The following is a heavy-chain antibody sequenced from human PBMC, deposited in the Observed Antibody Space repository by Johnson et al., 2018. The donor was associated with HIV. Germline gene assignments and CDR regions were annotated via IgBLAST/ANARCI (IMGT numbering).Heavy chain of an antibody. D-gene: IGHD6-6*01. CDR1: GFTFSSYV. Sequence: VQLVESGGGLVKPGGSLRLSCVASGFTFSSYVMTWVRQAPGKGLEWVSGISASGGSTYYADSVKGRFTISRDNSKNTLYLQMNSLRAEDTAFYYCARDSSSSLIDAFDIWGQGTMVTVSS. CDR3: ARDSSSSLIDAFDI. CDR2: ISASGGST. J-gene: IGHJ3*02. V-gene: IGHV3-23*04.